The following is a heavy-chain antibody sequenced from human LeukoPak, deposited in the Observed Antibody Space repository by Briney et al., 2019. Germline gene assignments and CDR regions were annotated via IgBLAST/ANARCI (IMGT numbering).Heavy chain of an antibody. CDR2: IYYSGTT. V-gene: IGHV4-59*01. D-gene: IGHD2-15*01. CDR3: ARSPGGGFDI. J-gene: IGHJ4*02. Sequence: SETLSLTCTVSGGSITNFYGGWIRQSPGKGLELIGYIYYSGTTNYSPSLKSRVSISVDTSKKQFSLKLSSVTAADTAVYYCARSPGGGFDIWGQGTLVTVSS. CDR1: GGSITNFY.